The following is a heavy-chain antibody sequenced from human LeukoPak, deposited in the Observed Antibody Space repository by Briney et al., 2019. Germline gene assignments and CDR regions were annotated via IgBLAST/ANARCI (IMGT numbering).Heavy chain of an antibody. CDR2: IYYSGST. CDR1: GGSISSGDYY. CDR3: ARWSGGDTAMVTVPEYYYYYGMDV. J-gene: IGHJ6*02. D-gene: IGHD5-18*01. V-gene: IGHV4-30-4*01. Sequence: SQTLSLTCTVSGGSISSGDYYWSWIRQPPGKGLEWIGYIYYSGSTYYNPSLKSRVTISVDTSKNQFSLKLSSVTAADTAVYYCARWSGGDTAMVTVPEYYYYYGMDVWGQGTTVTVSS.